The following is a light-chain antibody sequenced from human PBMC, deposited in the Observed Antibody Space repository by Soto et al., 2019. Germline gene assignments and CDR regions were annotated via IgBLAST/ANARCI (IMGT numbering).Light chain of an antibody. J-gene: IGKJ1*01. Sequence: DIQMTQSPSTLSASVGERVTITCRASQSISSRLAWYQLKPGKAPKLLISDASSLERGVPSTFSGSGSGTEFTLTISTLQPDAFATYFCQQYTGYSRTFGQGTKVDIK. CDR3: QQYTGYSRT. CDR1: QSISSR. V-gene: IGKV1-5*01. CDR2: DAS.